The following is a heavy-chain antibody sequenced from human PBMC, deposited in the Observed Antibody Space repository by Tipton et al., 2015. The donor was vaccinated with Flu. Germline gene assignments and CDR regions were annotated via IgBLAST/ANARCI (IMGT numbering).Heavy chain of an antibody. Sequence: LRLSCTVSGGSISGYYWTWIRQPPGKGLEWIGSIYYSGSTYYNPSLKSRVTISVDTSKNQFSLKLTSVTAADTAVYYCARDPGSRMFDPWGQGTLVTVSS. J-gene: IGHJ5*02. CDR1: GGSISGYY. CDR3: ARDPGSRMFDP. V-gene: IGHV4-59*12. CDR2: IYYSGST. D-gene: IGHD6-13*01.